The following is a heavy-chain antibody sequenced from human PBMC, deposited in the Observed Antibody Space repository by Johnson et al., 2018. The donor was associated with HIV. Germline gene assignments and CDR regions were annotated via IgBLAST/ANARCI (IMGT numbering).Heavy chain of an antibody. Sequence: VQLVESGGGLVQPGRSLRLSCAASGFTFDDYAMHWVRQAPGKGLEWVSGISWNGGSTGYADSVKGRFTISRDNSKNTLYLQMNSLRAEDTAVYYCARERHAFDIWGQGTMVTVSS. CDR3: ARERHAFDI. V-gene: IGHV3-9*01. CDR2: ISWNGGST. J-gene: IGHJ3*02. CDR1: GFTFDDYA.